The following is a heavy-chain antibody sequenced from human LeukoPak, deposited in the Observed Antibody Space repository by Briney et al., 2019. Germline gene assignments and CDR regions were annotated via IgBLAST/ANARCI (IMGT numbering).Heavy chain of an antibody. V-gene: IGHV3-23*01. J-gene: IGHJ4*02. Sequence: GGSLRLSCAASGFTFSRGMSWVRQPPGKGLEWVSSLSTETDNTYYSVSVKGRFTISRDISKNTLYLQMNSLRGEDTAVYYCARSPGGWFHDHWGQGTLVAVAS. D-gene: IGHD6-19*01. CDR3: ARSPGGWFHDH. CDR2: LSTETDNT. CDR1: GFTFSRG.